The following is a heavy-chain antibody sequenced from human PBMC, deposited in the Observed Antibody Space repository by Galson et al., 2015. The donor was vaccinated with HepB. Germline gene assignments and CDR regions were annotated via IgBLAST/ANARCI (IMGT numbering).Heavy chain of an antibody. CDR3: ASPYPADYAIGY. CDR1: GFTVSTNY. D-gene: IGHD4-17*01. J-gene: IGHJ4*02. CDR2: IYSGGKT. V-gene: IGHV3-53*01. Sequence: SLRLSCAASGFTVSTNYMTWVRQAPGKGLEWVSIIYSGGKTDYADSVKGRFTISKDKSKNTLYLQMNSLRAEDTAVYYCASPYPADYAIGYWGQGILVTVSS.